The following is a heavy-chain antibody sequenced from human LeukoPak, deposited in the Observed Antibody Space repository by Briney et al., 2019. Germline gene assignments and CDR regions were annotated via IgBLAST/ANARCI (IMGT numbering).Heavy chain of an antibody. J-gene: IGHJ4*02. D-gene: IGHD6-13*01. CDR2: ISSGGSSM. CDR3: ARDTRQQLTPTAFDS. Sequence: GSLRLSCVTSEFTFSVYAMSWVRQAPGKGLEWISHISSGGSSMNYADSVKGRFTISRDNVKNSLHLQMNDLRAEDTAIYFCARDTRQQLTPTAFDSWGQGTLVTVSS. V-gene: IGHV3-48*01. CDR1: EFTFSVYA.